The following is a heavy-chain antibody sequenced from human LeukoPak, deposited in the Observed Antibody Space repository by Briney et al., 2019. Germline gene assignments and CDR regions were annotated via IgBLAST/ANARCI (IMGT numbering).Heavy chain of an antibody. Sequence: GGSLRLSCTVSGFTVSSNSMSWVRQAPGKGLEWVAFIYSGGNTHYSDSVKGRFTISRDNSKNTLYLQMNSLRAEDTAVYYCARRAGEYSHPYDYWGQGTLVTVSS. J-gene: IGHJ4*02. V-gene: IGHV3-53*01. CDR3: ARRAGEYSHPYDY. CDR2: IYSGGNT. D-gene: IGHD4-17*01. CDR1: GFTVSSNS.